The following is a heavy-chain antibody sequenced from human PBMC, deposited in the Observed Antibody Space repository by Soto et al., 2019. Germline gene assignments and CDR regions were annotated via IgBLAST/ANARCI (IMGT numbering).Heavy chain of an antibody. CDR1: GGSITSSGSA. CDR3: ARHIHNQGFEYYFHS. V-gene: IGHV4-39*01. D-gene: IGHD1-1*01. Sequence: SETLSLTCNASGGSITSSGSAWGWIRQSPGKGLEWIGTIDYSGNIYYIPSLKSRITISVDTSKNQISLKLSSVTAADTAVYYCARHIHNQGFEYYFHSWGQGTLVTVSS. CDR2: IDYSGNI. J-gene: IGHJ4*02.